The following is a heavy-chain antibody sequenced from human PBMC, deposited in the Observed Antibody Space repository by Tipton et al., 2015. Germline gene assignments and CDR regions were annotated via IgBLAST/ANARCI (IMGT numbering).Heavy chain of an antibody. CDR3: ARGVPRYDFWSGHFNYYFDL. V-gene: IGHV3-53*01. Sequence: SLRLSCAASGFNVSSKYMSWVRQAPGKALEWVSVIYDGGTTYYTDLVKGRFTISRDNSKSTLYLQMNSLRDEDTAVYYCARGVPRYDFWSGHFNYYFDLWGRGTLVTVSS. CDR2: IYDGGTT. D-gene: IGHD3-3*01. CDR1: GFNVSSKY. J-gene: IGHJ2*01.